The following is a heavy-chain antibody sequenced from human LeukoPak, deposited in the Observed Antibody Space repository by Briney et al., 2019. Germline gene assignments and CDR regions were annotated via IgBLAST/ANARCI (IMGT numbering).Heavy chain of an antibody. CDR1: GFTFSSYS. CDR3: ARARDYYGSGSYYDIDY. CDR2: ISSSSSYI. V-gene: IGHV3-21*01. Sequence: PGGSLRLSCAASGFTFSSYSMNWVRQAPGKGLEWVSSISSSSSYIYYADSVKGRFTIPRDNAKTSLYLQMNSLRAEDTAVYYCARARDYYGSGSYYDIDYWGQGTLVTVSS. D-gene: IGHD3-10*01. J-gene: IGHJ4*02.